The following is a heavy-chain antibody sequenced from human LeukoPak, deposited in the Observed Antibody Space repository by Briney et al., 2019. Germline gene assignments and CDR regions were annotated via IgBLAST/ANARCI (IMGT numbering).Heavy chain of an antibody. D-gene: IGHD3-10*01. CDR3: ARGDIVRGIDY. Sequence: PSETLSLTCTVSGGSISSYYWSWIRQPPGKGLEWIAYIYYSGSTNYNPSLKSRVTISVDTSNNQFSLKLSSVTAADTAVYYCARGDIVRGIDYWGQGTLVTVSS. V-gene: IGHV4-59*01. J-gene: IGHJ4*02. CDR1: GGSISSYY. CDR2: IYYSGST.